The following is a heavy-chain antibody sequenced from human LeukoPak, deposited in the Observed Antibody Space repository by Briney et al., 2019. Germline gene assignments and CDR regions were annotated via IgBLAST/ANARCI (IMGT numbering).Heavy chain of an antibody. CDR1: GYTFTSYD. D-gene: IGHD4-17*01. J-gene: IGHJ5*02. V-gene: IGHV1-8*01. CDR3: ARGLATVPAYNRFDP. Sequence: ASVKVSCTASGYTFTSYDINWVRQATGQGLEWMGWMNPNSGNTGYAQKFQGRVTMTRNTSISTAYMELSSLRSEDTAVYYCARGLATVPAYNRFDPWGQGTLVTVSS. CDR2: MNPNSGNT.